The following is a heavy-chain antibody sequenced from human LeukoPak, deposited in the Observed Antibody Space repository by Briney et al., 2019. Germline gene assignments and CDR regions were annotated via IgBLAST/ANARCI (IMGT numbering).Heavy chain of an antibody. J-gene: IGHJ6*02. D-gene: IGHD5-18*01. V-gene: IGHV3-33*01. CDR1: GFTFSSYG. CDR2: IWYDGSNK. CDR3: ARDYVDTAMVPPYYYYGMDV. Sequence: PGGSLRLSCAASGFTFSSYGMHWVRQAPGKGLEWVAVIWYDGSNKYYADSVKGRFTISRDNSKNTLYLQMNSLRAEDTAVYYCARDYVDTAMVPPYYYYGMDVWGQGTTVTVSS.